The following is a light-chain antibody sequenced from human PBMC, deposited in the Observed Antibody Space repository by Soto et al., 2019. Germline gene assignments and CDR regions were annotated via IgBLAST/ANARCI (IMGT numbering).Light chain of an antibody. V-gene: IGKV1-39*01. CDR1: QSISTY. CDR3: QQLNSYL. Sequence: DIQMTQSPSSLSASVGDRVTITCRASQSISTYLNWYQQKPGKAPNLLIFAASSLQSGVPSRFSGSGSGTDFTLTISSLQPEDFATYYCQQLNSYLFGQGTRLEIK. CDR2: AAS. J-gene: IGKJ5*01.